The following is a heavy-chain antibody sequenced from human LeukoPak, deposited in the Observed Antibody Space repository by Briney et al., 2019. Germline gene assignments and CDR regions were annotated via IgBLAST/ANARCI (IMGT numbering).Heavy chain of an antibody. V-gene: IGHV1-8*01. J-gene: IGHJ4*02. CDR3: ARGLRYYDSSGYYSFDF. CDR2: MNPNSGNR. Sequence: ASVKVSCRASGYTFTSYDINWVRQATGQGLEWMGWMNPNSGNRGYAQKFQGRVTMTRNTAISTAYMELSSLRSEDTAVYYCARGLRYYDSSGYYSFDFWGQGTLVTVSS. D-gene: IGHD3-22*01. CDR1: GYTFTSYD.